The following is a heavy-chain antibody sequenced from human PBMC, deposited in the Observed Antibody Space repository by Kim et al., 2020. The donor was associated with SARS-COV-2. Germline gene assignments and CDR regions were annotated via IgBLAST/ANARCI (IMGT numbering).Heavy chain of an antibody. Sequence: GGSLRLSCAASGFTFSSYGMHWVRQAPGKGLEWVAVIWYDGSNKYYADSVKGRFTISRDNSKNTLYLQMNSLRAEDTAVYYWARGIAAAGGGDAFDIWGQGTMVTVSS. CDR1: GFTFSSYG. CDR2: IWYDGSNK. D-gene: IGHD6-13*01. J-gene: IGHJ3*02. V-gene: IGHV3-33*01. CDR3: ARGIAAAGGGDAFDI.